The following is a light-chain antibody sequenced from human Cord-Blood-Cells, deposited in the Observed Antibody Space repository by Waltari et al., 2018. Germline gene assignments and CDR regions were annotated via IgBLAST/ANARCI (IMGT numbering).Light chain of an antibody. Sequence: QSALTQPASVSGSPGQSLTIPCTATSSDVGGYNSVSWYQQPPGKAPKLMIYDVRNRPSGVSNRFSGSKSGNTASLTISGLQAEDEADYYCSSYTSSSTRVFGGGTKLTVL. J-gene: IGLJ3*02. V-gene: IGLV2-14*01. CDR1: SSDVGGYNS. CDR3: SSYTSSSTRV. CDR2: DVR.